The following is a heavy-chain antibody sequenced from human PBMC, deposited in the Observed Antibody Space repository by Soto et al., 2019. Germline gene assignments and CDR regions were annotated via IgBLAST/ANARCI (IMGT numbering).Heavy chain of an antibody. V-gene: IGHV3-33*01. CDR3: ARALLLYQLLFPEASYCGMDG. CDR1: GVTCSSYG. CDR2: IWYDGSNT. D-gene: IGHD2-2*01. Sequence: QVQLVESGGGVVQPGRSLRLSCAASGVTCSSYGMHWVRQAPGKGLEWVAVIWYDGSNTYYADSVKGRFTISRDNSKNTLYLQMHSLSAEDTAVYYCARALLLYQLLFPEASYCGMDGCGQGTTVSVSS. J-gene: IGHJ6*02.